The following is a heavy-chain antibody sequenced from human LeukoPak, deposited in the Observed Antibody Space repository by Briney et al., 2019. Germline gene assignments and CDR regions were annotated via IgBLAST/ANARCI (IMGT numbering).Heavy chain of an antibody. Sequence: PGGPLRLSCAASGFTFSSYAMHWVRQAPGKGLEWVAVISYDGSNKYYADSVKGRFTISRDNAKNSLYLQMNSLRAEDTAVYYCARSSSWYARYYYYMDVWGKGTTVTVSS. V-gene: IGHV3-30-3*01. CDR1: GFTFSSYA. J-gene: IGHJ6*03. D-gene: IGHD6-13*01. CDR2: ISYDGSNK. CDR3: ARSSSWYARYYYYMDV.